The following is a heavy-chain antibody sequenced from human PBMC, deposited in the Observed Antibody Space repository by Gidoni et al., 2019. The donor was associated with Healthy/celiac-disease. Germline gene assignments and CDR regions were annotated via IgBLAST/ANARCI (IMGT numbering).Heavy chain of an antibody. CDR3: ARGDAGEWDYFDY. CDR1: GGSFRGYY. V-gene: IGHV4-34*01. CDR2: INHSGST. D-gene: IGHD3-10*01. Sequence: QVQLQQWGAGLLKPSETLSPTCAVYGGSFRGYYWSWSRQPPGKGLEWIGEINHSGSTNYNPSLKSRVTISVDTSKNQFSLKLSSVTAADTAVYYCARGDAGEWDYFDYWGQGTLVTVSS. J-gene: IGHJ4*02.